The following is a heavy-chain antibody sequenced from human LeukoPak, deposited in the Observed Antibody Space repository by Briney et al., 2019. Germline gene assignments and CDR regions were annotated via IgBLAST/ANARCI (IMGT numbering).Heavy chain of an antibody. CDR2: VGTNHDI. D-gene: IGHD6-6*01. CDR3: TREWRGIASHYHGMDV. Sequence: GESLRLSCFASGFSVTTYDMYWVRQAAGGALEWVSAVGTNHDIYYLGSVKDRFTISRENAKNSFSLQMNNLRVEDTAVYYCTREWRGIASHYHGMDVWGQGTTVTVSS. V-gene: IGHV3-13*01. CDR1: GFSVTTYD. J-gene: IGHJ6*02.